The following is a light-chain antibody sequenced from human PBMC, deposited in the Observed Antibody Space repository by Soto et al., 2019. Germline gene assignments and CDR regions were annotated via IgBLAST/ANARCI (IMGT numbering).Light chain of an antibody. Sequence: DIQMTQSPSTLSASVGDRVTITCRASQSISSWLAWYQQKPGKAPKLLIYDASSLESGVPSRFSGSGAGTEFTLTISSLQPDDFATYYCQQYNSYALTFGGGTKVEIK. J-gene: IGKJ4*01. V-gene: IGKV1-5*01. CDR2: DAS. CDR3: QQYNSYALT. CDR1: QSISSW.